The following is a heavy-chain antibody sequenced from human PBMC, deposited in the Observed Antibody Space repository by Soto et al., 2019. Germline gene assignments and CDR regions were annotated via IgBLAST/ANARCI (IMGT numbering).Heavy chain of an antibody. D-gene: IGHD6-6*01. CDR2: IYPGDSDT. CDR3: ARNGIAARPHYYYYYGMDV. CDR1: GYSFTSYW. J-gene: IGHJ6*02. V-gene: IGHV5-51*01. Sequence: GESLKISCKGSGYSFTSYWIGWVRQMPGKGLEWMGIIYPGDSDTRYSPSVQGQVTISADKSISTAYLQWSSLKASDTAMYYCARNGIAARPHYYYYYGMDVWGQGTTVTVSS.